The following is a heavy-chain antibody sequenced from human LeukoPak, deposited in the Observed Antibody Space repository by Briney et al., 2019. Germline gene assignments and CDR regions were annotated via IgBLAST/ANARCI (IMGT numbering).Heavy chain of an antibody. V-gene: IGHV3-23*01. Sequence: PGGSLRLSCAAYAFTFSSYAMSWVRQAPGKGLEWVSDIGPSGASTYYTDSVKGRFTISRDNSKNTLYLQMNSLRAEDTAVYYCAKKGGNSGFFDSWGQGTLVTVSS. D-gene: IGHD4-23*01. CDR3: AKKGGNSGFFDS. CDR1: AFTFSSYA. J-gene: IGHJ4*02. CDR2: IGPSGAST.